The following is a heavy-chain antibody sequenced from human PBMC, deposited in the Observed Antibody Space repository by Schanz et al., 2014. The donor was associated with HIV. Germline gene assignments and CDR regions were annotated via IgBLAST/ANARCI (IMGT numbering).Heavy chain of an antibody. CDR2: INPNSGNT. J-gene: IGHJ6*02. D-gene: IGHD1-26*01. CDR3: ARRGLVGATLYYYYYGMDV. Sequence: QVQLVQSGAEVKKPGASVKVSCKASGYTFTGYYMHWVRQAPGQGLEWMGWINPNSGNTGYAQKFQGRVTLTRNPSISTAYMELSSLTSEDTAVYYCARRGLVGATLYYYYYGMDVWGQGTTVTVSS. CDR1: GYTFTGYY. V-gene: IGHV1-8*02.